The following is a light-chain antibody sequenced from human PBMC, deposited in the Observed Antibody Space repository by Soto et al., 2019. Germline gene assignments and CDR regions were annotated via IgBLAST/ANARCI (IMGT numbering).Light chain of an antibody. CDR1: QTVHSSF. V-gene: IGKV3-20*01. CDR3: QQHGGSPPYT. Sequence: EVVLTQSPGTLSLSPGDRATVSCRASQTVHSSFFAWYQQKGGQAPRLLIYGTSNRAAGIPDRFSGHGSGTDFTMTIDGLEPEDFVMYFCQQHGGSPPYTFGRGTRVEI. CDR2: GTS. J-gene: IGKJ2*01.